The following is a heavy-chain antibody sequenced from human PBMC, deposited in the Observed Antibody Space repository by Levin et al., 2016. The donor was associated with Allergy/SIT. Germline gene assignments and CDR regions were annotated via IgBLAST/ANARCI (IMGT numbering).Heavy chain of an antibody. CDR2: IIPIFGTA. D-gene: IGHD2-2*01. CDR1: GGTFSSYA. J-gene: IGHJ6*03. CDR3: ARSIVVPAADYYYYYYMDV. V-gene: IGHV1-69*13. Sequence: SVKVSCKASGGTFSSYAISWVRQAPGQGLEWMGGIIPIFGTANYAQKFQGRVTITADESTSTAYMELSSLRSEDTAAYYCARSIVVPAADYYYYYYMDVWGKGTTVTVSS.